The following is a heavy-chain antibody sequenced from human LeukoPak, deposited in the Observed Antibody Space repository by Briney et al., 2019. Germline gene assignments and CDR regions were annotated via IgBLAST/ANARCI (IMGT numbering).Heavy chain of an antibody. CDR2: INHSGST. CDR3: VSHYGEVDY. CDR1: GGSFSGYY. D-gene: IGHD4-17*01. J-gene: IGHJ4*02. Sequence: SETLSLTCAVYGGSFSGYYWSWIRQPPGKGLEWIGEINHSGSTNYNPSLKSRVTISVDTSKNQFSLKLSSVTAADTAVYYCVSHYGEVDYWGQGTLVTVSS. V-gene: IGHV4-34*01.